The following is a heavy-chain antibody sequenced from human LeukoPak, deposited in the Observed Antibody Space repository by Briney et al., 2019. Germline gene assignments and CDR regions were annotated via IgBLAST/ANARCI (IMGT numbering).Heavy chain of an antibody. CDR2: IKQDGSEK. CDR1: GFTFSSYW. CDR3: AASRDGYSNGAFDI. D-gene: IGHD5-24*01. V-gene: IGHV3-7*01. Sequence: GGSLRLSCAASGFTFSSYWMSWVRQAPGKGLEWVANIKQDGSEKYYVDSVKGRFTISRDNAKNSLYLQMNSLRAEDTAVYYCAASRDGYSNGAFDIWGQGTMVTVSS. J-gene: IGHJ3*02.